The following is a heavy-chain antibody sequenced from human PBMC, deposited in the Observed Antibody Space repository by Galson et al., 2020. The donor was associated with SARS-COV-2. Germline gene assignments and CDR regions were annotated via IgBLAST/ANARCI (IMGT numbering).Heavy chain of an antibody. D-gene: IGHD3-22*01. Sequence: GGSLRLSCAASGFTFSTYWMSWVRQAPGKGLEWVANIKQDGNEKYYVDSVKGRFTISRDNAKNSLYLQMNSLRAEDTAMYYCARNRDSSGYYYEIDYWGQGTLVTVSS. CDR2: IKQDGNEK. CDR3: ARNRDSSGYYYEIDY. J-gene: IGHJ4*02. CDR1: GFTFSTYW. V-gene: IGHV3-7*01.